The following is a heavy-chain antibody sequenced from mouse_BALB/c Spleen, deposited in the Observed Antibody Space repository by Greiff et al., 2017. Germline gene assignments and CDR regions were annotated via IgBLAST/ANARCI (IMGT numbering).Heavy chain of an antibody. V-gene: IGHV1-9*01. J-gene: IGHJ4*01. CDR3: ARGPPYYAMDY. CDR2: ILPGSGST. CDR1: GYTFSSYW. Sequence: QVQLQQSGAELMKPGASVKISCKATGYTFSSYWIEWVKQRPGHGLEWIGEILPGSGSTNYNEKFKGKATFTADTSSNTAYMQLSSLTSEDSAVYYCARGPPYYAMDYWGQGTSVTVSS.